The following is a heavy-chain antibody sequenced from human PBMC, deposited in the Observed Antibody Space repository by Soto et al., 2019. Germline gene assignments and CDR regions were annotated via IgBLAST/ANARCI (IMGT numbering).Heavy chain of an antibody. CDR3: AKDGTTTGIHYYAMDV. CDR1: GFTLTIYC. V-gene: IGHV3-23*01. D-gene: IGHD1-1*01. Sequence: LXLSCEVSGFTLTIYCMNWVRQAPDKGLEWVSTIGRGGDTYYADSVKGRFTISRDNSKNTLFLQMNSLRAEDTALYFCAKDGTTTGIHYYAMDVWGQGTTVTVSS. CDR2: IGRGGDT. J-gene: IGHJ6*02.